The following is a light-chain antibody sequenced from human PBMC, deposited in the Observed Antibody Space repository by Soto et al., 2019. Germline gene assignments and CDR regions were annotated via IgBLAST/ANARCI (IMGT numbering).Light chain of an antibody. V-gene: IGLV3-21*04. CDR2: YDS. Sequence: SYELTQPPSVSVAPGKTARITCGGNKSGSKSVHWYQQKPGQAPVLVIYYDSDRPSGIPERFSGSNSGNTATLTISRVEAGDEADYYCQVWDSSSDHVVFGGGTKLTVL. CDR1: KSGSKS. J-gene: IGLJ2*01. CDR3: QVWDSSSDHVV.